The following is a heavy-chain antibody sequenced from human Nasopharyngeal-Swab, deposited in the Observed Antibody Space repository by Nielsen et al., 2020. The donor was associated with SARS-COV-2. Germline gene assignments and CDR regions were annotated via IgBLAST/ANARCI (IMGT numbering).Heavy chain of an antibody. V-gene: IGHV3-11*06. D-gene: IGHD1-26*01. Sequence: LSLTCAASGFTFSDYYMSWIRQAPGKGLEWVSSISSSSSYIYYADSVKGRFTISRDNAKNSLYLQMNSLRAEDTAVYYCARVRFVGELIDAFDIWGQGTMVTVSS. CDR2: ISSSSSYI. CDR3: ARVRFVGELIDAFDI. CDR1: GFTFSDYY. J-gene: IGHJ3*02.